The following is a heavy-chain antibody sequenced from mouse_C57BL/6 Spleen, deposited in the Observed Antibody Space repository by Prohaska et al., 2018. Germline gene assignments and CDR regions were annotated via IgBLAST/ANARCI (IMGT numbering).Heavy chain of an antibody. CDR3: ARRYYDYEFAY. Sequence: VKLSCKAPGYTFTGYWIEWVKQRPEHRLERIGEILPGRGSNNYNEKFKGKGTFTADTSSNTAYMQLSSLTTEDSAIYYCARRYYDYEFAYWVQGTLVTVSA. D-gene: IGHD2-4*01. CDR1: GYTFTGYW. J-gene: IGHJ3*01. CDR2: ILPGRGSN. V-gene: IGHV1-9*01.